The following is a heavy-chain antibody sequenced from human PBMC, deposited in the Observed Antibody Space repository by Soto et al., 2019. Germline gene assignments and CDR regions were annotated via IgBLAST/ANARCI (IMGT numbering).Heavy chain of an antibody. CDR2: INHSGST. D-gene: IGHD6-25*01. Sequence: QVQLQQWGAGLLKPSETLSLTCAVYGGSFSGYYWSWIRQPPGMGLEWIGEINHSGSTNYNPSLKSRVHISVDTSKKQFALRLSSVTAADTAVYYCARMWGGYNSHWGQGTLVTVSS. CDR3: ARMWGGYNSH. CDR1: GGSFSGYY. V-gene: IGHV4-34*01. J-gene: IGHJ4*02.